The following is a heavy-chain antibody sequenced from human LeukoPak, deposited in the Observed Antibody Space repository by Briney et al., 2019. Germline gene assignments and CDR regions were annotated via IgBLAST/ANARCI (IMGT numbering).Heavy chain of an antibody. CDR3: ARAGGYGLIDY. CDR1: GYSISSGYY. D-gene: IGHD5-18*01. Sequence: SETLSLTCTVSGYSISSGYYWGWIRQPPGKGLEWIGSIYHSGSTYYNPSLKSRVTISVDTSKNQFSLKLSSVTAADTAVYYCARAGGYGLIDYWGQGTMVTVSS. J-gene: IGHJ4*02. CDR2: IYHSGST. V-gene: IGHV4-38-2*02.